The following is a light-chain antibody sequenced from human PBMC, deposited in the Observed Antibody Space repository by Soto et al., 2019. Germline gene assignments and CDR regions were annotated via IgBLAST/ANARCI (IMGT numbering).Light chain of an antibody. CDR1: SGSIASNY. CDR3: QSYDSRNVV. Sequence: NFMLTQPHSVSESPGKTVTISCTRSSGSIASNYVQWYQQRPGSSPNTVIYEDNQRPSGVTDRFSGSIDSSSNSASLTISGLKTEDEADYYCQSYDSRNVVFGGGTKLTVL. CDR2: EDN. J-gene: IGLJ2*01. V-gene: IGLV6-57*01.